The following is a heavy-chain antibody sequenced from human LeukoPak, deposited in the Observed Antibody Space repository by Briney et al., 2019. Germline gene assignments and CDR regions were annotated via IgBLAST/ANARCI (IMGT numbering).Heavy chain of an antibody. Sequence: GGSLRLSCAASGFTFSSYSMNWVRQAPGKGLEWLSSISSSSSYIYYADSVKGRFTISRDNAKNSLYLQMNSLRAEDTAVYYCARDLYYDSSGYDCWGQGTLVTVSS. CDR3: ARDLYYDSSGYDC. CDR2: ISSSSSYI. V-gene: IGHV3-21*01. D-gene: IGHD3-22*01. J-gene: IGHJ4*02. CDR1: GFTFSSYS.